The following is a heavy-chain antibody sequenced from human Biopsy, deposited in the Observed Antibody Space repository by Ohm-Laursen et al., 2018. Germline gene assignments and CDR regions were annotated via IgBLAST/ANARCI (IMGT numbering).Heavy chain of an antibody. CDR3: ARAKLEPVYYYYGMDV. CDR1: GCTFSNYG. D-gene: IGHD1-1*01. Sequence: GASVKVSCKAPGCTFSNYGVNWVRQAPGQGLEWMGRINTENGSTNYAQNLQGRVTMTADTSTSTAYMEVTSLRSDDTAVYYCARAKLEPVYYYYGMDVWGQGTTVTVSS. V-gene: IGHV1-18*01. CDR2: INTENGST. J-gene: IGHJ6*02.